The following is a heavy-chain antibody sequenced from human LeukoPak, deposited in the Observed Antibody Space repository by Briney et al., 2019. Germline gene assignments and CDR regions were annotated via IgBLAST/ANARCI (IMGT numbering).Heavy chain of an antibody. Sequence: GGSLRLSCSASGFTFSTYWMSWVRQAPGKGLEWVANIKEDGSEKNYADSVKGRFTISRDNAKNSLYLQMNSLRAEDTAVYYCARGYTCGYWGQGTLVIVPP. D-gene: IGHD5-18*01. CDR3: ARGYTCGY. V-gene: IGHV3-7*04. CDR2: IKEDGSEK. CDR1: GFTFSTYW. J-gene: IGHJ4*02.